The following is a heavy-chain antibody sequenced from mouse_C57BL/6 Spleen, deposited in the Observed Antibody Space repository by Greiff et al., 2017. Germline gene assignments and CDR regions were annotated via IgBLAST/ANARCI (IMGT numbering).Heavy chain of an antibody. J-gene: IGHJ2*01. CDR1: GYTFTDYY. CDR3: ARRGGLRRGFDY. D-gene: IGHD2-4*01. CDR2: INPNNGGT. V-gene: IGHV1-26*01. Sequence: VQLQQSGPELVKPGASVKISCKASGYTFTDYYMNWVKQSHGKSLEWIGDINPNNGGTSYNQKFKGKATLTVDKSSSTAYMELRSLTSEDSAVYYCARRGGLRRGFDYWGQGTTLTVSS.